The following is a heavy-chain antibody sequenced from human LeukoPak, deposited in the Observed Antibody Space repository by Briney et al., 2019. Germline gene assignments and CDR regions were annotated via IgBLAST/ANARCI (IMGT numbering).Heavy chain of an antibody. V-gene: IGHV3-23*01. D-gene: IGHD1-26*01. CDR3: AKDPRVGATHRFYYFDY. J-gene: IGHJ4*02. CDR2: ISGSGGST. Sequence: GGSLRLSCAASGFTFSSYAMSWVRQAPGKGLEWVSAISGSGGSTYYADSVKGRFTISRDNSKNMLYLQMNSLRAEDTAVYYCAKDPRVGATHRFYYFDYWGQGTLVTVSS. CDR1: GFTFSSYA.